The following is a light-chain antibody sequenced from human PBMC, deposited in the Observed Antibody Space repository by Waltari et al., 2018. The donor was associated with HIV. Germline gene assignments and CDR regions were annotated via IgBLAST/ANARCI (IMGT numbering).Light chain of an antibody. CDR2: YVS. CDR1: QGLSSA. V-gene: IGKV1-13*02. J-gene: IGKJ5*01. Sequence: AIQLTQSPSSLSASVGDTVIITCRTSQGLSSALAWYRHKPGKTPALLIYYVSTLQSGVPSKFSRSGSGTDFTLTINSLQPEDSATYYCQQFNSYPLTFGQGTRLEIK. CDR3: QQFNSYPLT.